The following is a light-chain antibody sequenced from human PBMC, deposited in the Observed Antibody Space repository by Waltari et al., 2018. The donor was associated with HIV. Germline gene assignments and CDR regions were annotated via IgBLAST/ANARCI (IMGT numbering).Light chain of an antibody. CDR1: QSLLHSNGKTF. CDR3: MQALQTPYT. V-gene: IGKV2-28*01. CDR2: LGS. J-gene: IGKJ2*01. Sequence: DIVVTQSPLSLPVTPGEPASISCRSSQSLLHSNGKTFFAGYLQKPGQSPQVLIYLGSNRASGVPDRFSGSQSGTDFTLRISRVEAEDVGIYYCMQALQTPYTFGQGTKLEIK.